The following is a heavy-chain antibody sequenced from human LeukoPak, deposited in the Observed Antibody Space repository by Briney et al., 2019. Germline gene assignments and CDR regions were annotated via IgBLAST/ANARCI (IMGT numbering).Heavy chain of an antibody. D-gene: IGHD1-26*01. Sequence: GGSLRLSCVASGLTFRSNAMHWVRQAPGKGLERVAVISYDGTDKYYAESVKGRFTISRDNSKNTLYPQMNSLRTEDTAVYYCARGNSGSYYRDYYMDVWGKGTTVTVSS. CDR2: ISYDGTDK. CDR1: GLTFRSNA. CDR3: ARGNSGSYYRDYYMDV. J-gene: IGHJ6*03. V-gene: IGHV3-30*04.